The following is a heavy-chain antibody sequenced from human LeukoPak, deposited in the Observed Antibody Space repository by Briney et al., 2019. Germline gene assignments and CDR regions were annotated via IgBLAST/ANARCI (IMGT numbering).Heavy chain of an antibody. CDR2: IIPIFGTA. V-gene: IGHV1-69*13. J-gene: IGHJ5*02. D-gene: IGHD3-22*01. Sequence: SVKVSCKASGGTFSSYAIIWVRQPPGQGLEWMGGIIPIFGTANYAQKFQGRVTITADESTSTAYIELSSLRSEDTAVYYCARDLVGYYYDVGFDPWGQGTLVTVSS. CDR3: ARDLVGYYYDVGFDP. CDR1: GGTFSSYA.